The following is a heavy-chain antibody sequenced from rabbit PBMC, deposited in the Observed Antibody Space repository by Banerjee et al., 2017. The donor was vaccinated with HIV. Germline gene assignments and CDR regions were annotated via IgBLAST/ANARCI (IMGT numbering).Heavy chain of an antibody. V-gene: IGHV1S45*01. CDR2: IYIGDGST. D-gene: IGHD4-2*01. CDR1: GFSFSNKYV. Sequence: QEQLEESGGGLVNPEGSLTLTCKASGFSFSNKYVMCWVRQAPGKGLEWIGTIYIGDGSTYYASWAKDRLSISKTSSTTVTLQMTSLTAADTAAYFCARGDVGSTGYTYAFDPWGPGTLVTVS. J-gene: IGHJ2*01. CDR3: ARGDVGSTGYTYAFDP.